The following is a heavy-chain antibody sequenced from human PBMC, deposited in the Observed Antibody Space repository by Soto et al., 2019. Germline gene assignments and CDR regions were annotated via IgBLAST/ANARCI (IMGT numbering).Heavy chain of an antibody. CDR3: ARGRYCSGGTCRYFDS. CDR2: FYHTGST. D-gene: IGHD2-15*01. Sequence: QVQLQESGPGLVKPSQTLSLTCAVSGGSISSSDSYWTWIRQPPGKGLEWVGLFYHTGSTSYNPSLKSRITMSRDTSKNQFSLSLTSVTAADTAVYYCARGRYCSGGTCRYFDSWGQGTLVTVSS. CDR1: GGSISSSDSY. J-gene: IGHJ4*02. V-gene: IGHV4-30-4*01.